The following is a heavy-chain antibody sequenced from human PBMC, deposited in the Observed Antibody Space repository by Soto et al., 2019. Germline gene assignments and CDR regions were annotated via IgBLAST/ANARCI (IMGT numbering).Heavy chain of an antibody. D-gene: IGHD3-3*01. Sequence: ASVKVSCKVSGYTLTELSMHWVRQAPGKGLEWMGGFDPEDGETIYAQKFQGRVTMTEDTSTDTAYMELSSLRSEDTAVYYCATGGFWSGISLQNYYYYYTDVWRKGTTVTVSS. CDR3: ATGGFWSGISLQNYYYYYTDV. J-gene: IGHJ6*03. V-gene: IGHV1-24*01. CDR2: FDPEDGET. CDR1: GYTLTELS.